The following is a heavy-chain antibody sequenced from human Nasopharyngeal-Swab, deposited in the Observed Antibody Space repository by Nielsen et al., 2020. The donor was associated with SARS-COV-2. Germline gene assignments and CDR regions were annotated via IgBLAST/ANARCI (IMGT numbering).Heavy chain of an antibody. V-gene: IGHV4-39*07. J-gene: IGHJ3*02. CDR3: ARDGLFGDSAFDI. Sequence: RQAPGKGLEWIGSIYYSGSTNYNPSLKSRVTISVDTSKNQFSLKLSSVTAADTAVYYCARDGLFGDSAFDIWGQGTMVTVSS. CDR2: IYYSGST. D-gene: IGHD3-10*01.